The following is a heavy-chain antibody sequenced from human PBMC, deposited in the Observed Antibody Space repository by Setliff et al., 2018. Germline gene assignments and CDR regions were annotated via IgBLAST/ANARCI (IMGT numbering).Heavy chain of an antibody. Sequence: GGSLRLSCAASGFTFSRYWMSWVRQTPGKGLEWVSYISSSSSTIYYADSVKGRFTISRDNAKNSLYLQMNSLRAEDTAVYYCAKSGGYCSSTSCYSYYYYMDVWGKGTTVTVSS. J-gene: IGHJ6*03. D-gene: IGHD2-2*02. CDR3: AKSGGYCSSTSCYSYYYYMDV. V-gene: IGHV3-48*01. CDR2: ISSSSSTI. CDR1: GFTFSRYW.